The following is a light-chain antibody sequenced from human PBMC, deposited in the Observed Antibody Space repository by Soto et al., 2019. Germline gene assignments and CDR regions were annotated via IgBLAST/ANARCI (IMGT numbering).Light chain of an antibody. CDR1: QSVSSY. V-gene: IGKV3-11*01. CDR2: DAS. CDR3: QQRSNWPPT. J-gene: IGKJ4*01. Sequence: EIVLTQSPATLSLSPGERATPSCRASQSVSSYLAWYQQTPGQAPRLLIYDASNRATGIPARFSGSGSGTDFTLTISSLEPEDFAVYYCQQRSNWPPTFGGGTKVDI.